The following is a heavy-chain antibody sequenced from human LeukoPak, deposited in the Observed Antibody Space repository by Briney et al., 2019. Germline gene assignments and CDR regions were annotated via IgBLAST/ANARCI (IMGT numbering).Heavy chain of an antibody. CDR2: LSDSGGST. J-gene: IGHJ4*02. Sequence: GGSLRLSCAASGFTFSSYAMSWVRQAPGKGLEWVSALSDSGGSTYYADSVKGRFTISRDNSKNTLYLQMNSLRAEDTAVYYCARGVPYDSWSGPHYSDYWGQGTLVTASS. CDR3: ARGVPYDSWSGPHYSDY. CDR1: GFTFSSYA. D-gene: IGHD3-3*01. V-gene: IGHV3-23*01.